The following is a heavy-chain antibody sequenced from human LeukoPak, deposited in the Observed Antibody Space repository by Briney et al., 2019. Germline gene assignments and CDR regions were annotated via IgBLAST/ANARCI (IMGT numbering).Heavy chain of an antibody. D-gene: IGHD5-18*01. CDR1: GFTFSSYW. CDR2: INSDGSST. V-gene: IGHV3-74*01. Sequence: PGGSLRLPCAASGFTFSSYWMHWVRQAPGKGLVWVSRINSDGSSTSYADSVKGRFTISRDNAKNTLYLQMNSLRAEDTAVYYCARELVDTAMVPEPFDYWGQGTLVTVSS. CDR3: ARELVDTAMVPEPFDY. J-gene: IGHJ4*02.